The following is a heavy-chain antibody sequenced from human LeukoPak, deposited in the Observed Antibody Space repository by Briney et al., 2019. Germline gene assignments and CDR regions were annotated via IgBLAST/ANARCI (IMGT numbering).Heavy chain of an antibody. J-gene: IGHJ4*02. CDR1: GFTFDDYA. V-gene: IGHV3-9*01. Sequence: GGSLRLSCAASGFTFDDYAMHWVRQAPGKGLEWVSGISWNSGSIGYADSVKGRFTISRDNAKNSLYLQMNSLRAEDTALYYWAKGSVYYYDSSGYAPFDYWGQGTLVTVSS. CDR3: AKGSVYYYDSSGYAPFDY. D-gene: IGHD3-22*01. CDR2: ISWNSGSI.